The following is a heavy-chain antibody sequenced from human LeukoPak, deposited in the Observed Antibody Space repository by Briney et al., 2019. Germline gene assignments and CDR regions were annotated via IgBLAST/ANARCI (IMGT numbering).Heavy chain of an antibody. CDR3: ARGVPYSYDSRGFVRWLNY. D-gene: IGHD3-22*01. V-gene: IGHV1-2*02. J-gene: IGHJ4*01. CDR2: INPNSGGT. CDR1: GYTFSDYY. Sequence: ASVKVSCKASGYTFSDYYMHWVRQAPGQGLEWMGWINPNSGGTNYAQKFQGRVTMTRNTSITTAYMELSSLRSDDTAVYYCARGVPYSYDSRGFVRWLNYWGHGTLVTVSS.